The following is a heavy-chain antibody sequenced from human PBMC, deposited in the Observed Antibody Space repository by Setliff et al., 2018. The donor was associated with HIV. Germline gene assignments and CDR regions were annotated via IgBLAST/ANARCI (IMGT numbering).Heavy chain of an antibody. Sequence: NPSETLSLTCTVSGDSISNNYWNWIRQPAGKGLEWIGRVSASGRTNSNRSLKSRVAVSVDTSKRQFSLKLTSLTAADTAVYYCARSYGPGLDGSFDYWGQGILVTVSS. J-gene: IGHJ4*02. CDR1: GDSISNNY. CDR3: ARSYGPGLDGSFDY. CDR2: VSASGRT. D-gene: IGHD3-10*01. V-gene: IGHV4-4*07.